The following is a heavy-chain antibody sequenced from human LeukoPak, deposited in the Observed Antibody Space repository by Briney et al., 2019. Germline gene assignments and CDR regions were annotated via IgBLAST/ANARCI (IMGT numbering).Heavy chain of an antibody. CDR1: GFPFSDYG. D-gene: IGHD3-16*01. J-gene: IGHJ4*02. CDR2: ISHDGSNK. Sequence: GGSLRLSCAASGFPFSDYGMYWVRQAPGKGLEWLAVISHDGSNKYYADSVKGRITISRDNSMNTLYLQMNSLRAEDTAVYYCAKVRWGSDNALDSWDQGTLVTGSS. V-gene: IGHV3-30*18. CDR3: AKVRWGSDNALDS.